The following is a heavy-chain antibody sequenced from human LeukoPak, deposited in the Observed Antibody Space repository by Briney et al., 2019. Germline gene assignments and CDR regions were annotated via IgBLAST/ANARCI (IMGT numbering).Heavy chain of an antibody. CDR2: IKQDGSEK. V-gene: IGHV3-7*01. CDR1: GFTFSSYW. J-gene: IGHJ4*02. Sequence: PGRSLRLSCAASGFTFSSYWMSWVRQAPGKGLEWVANIKQDGSEKYYVDSVKGRFTISRDNAKNSLYLQMNSLRAEDTAVYYCARVEGGWYGYSLVDYWGQGTLVTVSS. CDR3: ARVEGGWYGYSLVDY. D-gene: IGHD6-19*01.